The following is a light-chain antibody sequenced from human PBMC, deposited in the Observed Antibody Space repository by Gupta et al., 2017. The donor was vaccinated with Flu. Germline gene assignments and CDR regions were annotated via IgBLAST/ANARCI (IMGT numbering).Light chain of an antibody. V-gene: IGLV2-14*01. Sequence: QSALTQPASVSGSPGQSITIPCTGTSSDVGGYNYVSWYQHHPGKAPKLMLYEVSNRPSGVSNRFSGSKSGNTASLTISGLQPEDGADYYCSSYTSSNALVFGGGTKLTVL. CDR1: SSDVGGYNY. CDR3: SSYTSSNALV. J-gene: IGLJ2*01. CDR2: EVS.